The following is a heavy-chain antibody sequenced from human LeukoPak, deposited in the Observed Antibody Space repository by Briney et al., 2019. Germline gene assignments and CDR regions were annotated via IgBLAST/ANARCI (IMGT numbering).Heavy chain of an antibody. CDR2: IKHSGST. V-gene: IGHV4-34*01. CDR3: ARGYFDWLWGFDI. J-gene: IGHJ3*02. Sequence: SATLSLTCAVDGASFTGHYWSCIRQPPGNGLEWIGEIKHSGSTNYNPSLKSRVTISVDTYKNQFALKLSSGTAADTAVYYCARGYFDWLWGFDIWGQGTMVTVSS. D-gene: IGHD3-9*01. CDR1: GASFTGHY.